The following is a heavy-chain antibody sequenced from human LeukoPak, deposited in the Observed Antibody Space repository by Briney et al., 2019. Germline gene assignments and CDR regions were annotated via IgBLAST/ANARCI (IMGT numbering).Heavy chain of an antibody. D-gene: IGHD1-26*01. Sequence: PSETLSLTCTVSGGSISSYYWSWLRQPPGKGLEWIGYIYYSGSTNYNPSLKSRVTISVDMSKNQFSLKLSSVTAADTAVYYCARGSGSYPNWFDPWGQGTLVTVSS. CDR2: IYYSGST. V-gene: IGHV4-59*01. J-gene: IGHJ5*02. CDR3: ARGSGSYPNWFDP. CDR1: GGSISSYY.